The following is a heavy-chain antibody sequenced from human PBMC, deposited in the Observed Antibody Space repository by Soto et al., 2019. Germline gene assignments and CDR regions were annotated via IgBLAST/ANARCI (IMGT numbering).Heavy chain of an antibody. CDR2: IGTAGDT. J-gene: IGHJ3*02. CDR1: GFTFSSYD. CDR3: ARAGYQLLGDAFDI. Sequence: GGSPRLSCAASGFTFSSYDMHWVRQATGKGLEWVSAIGTAGDTYYPGSVKGRFTISRENAKNSLYLQMNSLRAGDTAVYYCARAGYQLLGDAFDIWGQGTMVTVSS. V-gene: IGHV3-13*01. D-gene: IGHD2-2*01.